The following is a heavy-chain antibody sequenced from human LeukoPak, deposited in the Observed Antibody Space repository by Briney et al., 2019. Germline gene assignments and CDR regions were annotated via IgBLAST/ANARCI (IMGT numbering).Heavy chain of an antibody. CDR1: GGSITTSNW. Sequence: MASETLSLTCAVSGGSITTSNWWTWVRQPPGKGLEWIGEIYHTGSTNYNPSLKSRVTISVDKSKNQFSLKLTSVTAADTAVYYCARHATYDYYDSSDQGWFDPWGQGTLVTVSS. V-gene: IGHV4-4*02. CDR2: IYHTGST. D-gene: IGHD3-22*01. CDR3: ARHATYDYYDSSDQGWFDP. J-gene: IGHJ5*02.